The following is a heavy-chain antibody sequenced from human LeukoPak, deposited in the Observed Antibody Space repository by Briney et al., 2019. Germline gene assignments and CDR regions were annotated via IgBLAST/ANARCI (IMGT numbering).Heavy chain of an antibody. D-gene: IGHD1-26*01. CDR3: ARRLGGSSEGYEF. CDR2: INPNNGGT. CDR1: GYTFTDLTEYY. Sequence: ASVKVSCKASGYTFTDLTEYYIHWVRQAPGQGLEWMGWINPNNGGTKYAQKFQGRVAMTRDMYMNTAYMELSSLTSDDTAVYYCARRLGGSSEGYEFWGQGPLVTVSS. V-gene: IGHV1-2*02. J-gene: IGHJ4*02.